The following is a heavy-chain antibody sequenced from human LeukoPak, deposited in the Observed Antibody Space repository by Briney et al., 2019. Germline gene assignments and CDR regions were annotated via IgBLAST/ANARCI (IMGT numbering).Heavy chain of an antibody. CDR3: AKEPREYCSSTSCPNWLDP. J-gene: IGHJ5*02. D-gene: IGHD2-2*01. Sequence: PGGSLRLSCAASGFTFSTYAMSWVRQAPGKGLEWVSAISGIGGTTYYADSVKGRFTISRDNSKNTLYLQMNSLRADDTAVYYCAKEPREYCSSTSCPNWLDPWGRGTLVTVSS. CDR2: ISGIGGTT. V-gene: IGHV3-23*01. CDR1: GFTFSTYA.